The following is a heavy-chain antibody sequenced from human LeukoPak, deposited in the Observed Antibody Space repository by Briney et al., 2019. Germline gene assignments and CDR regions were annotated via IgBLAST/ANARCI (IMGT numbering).Heavy chain of an antibody. J-gene: IGHJ4*02. V-gene: IGHV4-34*01. CDR2: INHSGST. Sequence: SETLSLTCAVYGGSFSGYYWSWIRQPPGKGLEWIGEINHSGSTNYNPSLKSRVTISVDTSKNQFSLKLSSVTAADTAVYYCARGYSGSYGRFDYWGQGTLVTVSS. CDR3: ARGYSGSYGRFDY. CDR1: GGSFSGYY. D-gene: IGHD1-26*01.